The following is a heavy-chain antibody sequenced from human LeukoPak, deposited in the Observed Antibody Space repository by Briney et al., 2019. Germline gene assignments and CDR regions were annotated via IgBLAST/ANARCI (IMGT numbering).Heavy chain of an antibody. CDR3: ARIRDGYNDAYDI. Sequence: ASVKVSCKASGYTFTSYAMNWVRQAPGQGLEWMGLINPSAGNTNYAQRFQGRVTMTRNTSTSTVYMELSSLRSEDTAVYYCARIRDGYNDAYDIWGQGTMVTVPS. CDR1: GYTFTSYA. D-gene: IGHD5-24*01. V-gene: IGHV1-46*01. CDR2: INPSAGNT. J-gene: IGHJ3*02.